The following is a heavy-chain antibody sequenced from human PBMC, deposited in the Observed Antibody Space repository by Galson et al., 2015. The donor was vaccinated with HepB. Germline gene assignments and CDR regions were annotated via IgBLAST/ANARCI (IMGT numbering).Heavy chain of an antibody. CDR1: GGSISSSSYY. J-gene: IGHJ1*01. D-gene: IGHD6-19*01. V-gene: IGHV4-39*02. CDR3: ARDSVGSGWWREYFQH. CDR2: IYYSGST. Sequence: LTCTVSGGSISSSSYYWGWIRQPPGKGLEWIGSIYYSGSTYYNPSLKSRVTISVDTSKNQFSLKLSSVTAADTAVYYCARDSVGSGWWREYFQHWGQGTLVTVSS.